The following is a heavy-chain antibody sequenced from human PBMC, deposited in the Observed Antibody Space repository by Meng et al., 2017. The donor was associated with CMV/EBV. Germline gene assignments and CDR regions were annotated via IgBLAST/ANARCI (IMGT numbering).Heavy chain of an antibody. CDR1: GFTFSDYW. D-gene: IGHD6-6*01. CDR2: ISGSGGST. Sequence: GGPLRLSCAASGFTFSDYWMHWVRQAPGKGLEWVSAISGSGGSTYYADSVKGRFTISRDNSKNTLYLQMNSLRAEDTAVYYCATDSPISRWSQLVFDYWGQGTLVTVSS. J-gene: IGHJ4*02. V-gene: IGHV3-23*01. CDR3: ATDSPISRWSQLVFDY.